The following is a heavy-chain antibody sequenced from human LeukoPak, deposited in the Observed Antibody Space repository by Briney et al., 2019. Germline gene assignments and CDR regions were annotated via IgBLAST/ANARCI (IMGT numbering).Heavy chain of an antibody. J-gene: IGHJ3*02. CDR1: GGTFSSYA. CDR2: IIPILGIA. CDR3: ARVQDTAMVIRGDAFDI. D-gene: IGHD5-18*01. Sequence: ASVKVSCKASGGTFSSYAISWVRQAPGQGLEWMGRIIPILGIANYAQKFQGRVTITADKSTSTAYMELSSLRSEDTAVYYCARVQDTAMVIRGDAFDIWGQGTMVTVSS. V-gene: IGHV1-69*04.